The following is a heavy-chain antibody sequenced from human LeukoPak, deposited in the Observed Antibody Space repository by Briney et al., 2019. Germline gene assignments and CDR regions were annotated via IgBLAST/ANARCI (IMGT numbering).Heavy chain of an antibody. V-gene: IGHV4-59*01. D-gene: IGHD3-9*01. Sequence: PSETLSLTCTVSGGSFSSYYWSWIRQPPGKGLEWIGYIYYSGSTNYNPSLKSGVTISVDTSKNQFSLKLSSVTAADTAVYYCASYQLSAYDRVPFDIWGKGTMVTVSS. CDR1: GGSFSSYY. CDR2: IYYSGST. CDR3: ASYQLSAYDRVPFDI. J-gene: IGHJ3*02.